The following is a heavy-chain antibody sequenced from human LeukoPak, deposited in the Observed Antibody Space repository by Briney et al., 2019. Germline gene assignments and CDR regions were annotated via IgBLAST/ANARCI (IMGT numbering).Heavy chain of an antibody. Sequence: GGSLRLSCAASGFTFSSYAMHWVRQAPGKGLEWVAVISYDGSNKYYADSVKGRFTISRDNSKNTLYLQMNSLRAEDTAVYYCARDRGYCSSTSCYTFEAWXQGTLVTVSS. CDR1: GFTFSSYA. D-gene: IGHD2-2*02. J-gene: IGHJ5*02. V-gene: IGHV3-30-3*01. CDR3: ARDRGYCSSTSCYTFEA. CDR2: ISYDGSNK.